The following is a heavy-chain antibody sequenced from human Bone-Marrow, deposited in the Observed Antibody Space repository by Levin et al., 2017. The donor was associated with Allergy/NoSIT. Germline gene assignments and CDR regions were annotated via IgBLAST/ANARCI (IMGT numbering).Heavy chain of an antibody. CDR2: ISGSGSHT. CDR3: AKDRVETAMPDDALDI. CDR1: GFSFTSHA. V-gene: IGHV3-23*01. Sequence: PGGSLRLSCGASGFSFTSHAMTWVRQAPGRGLEWVSVISGSGSHTYYTDAVKGRFTISRDNAKNTLYLQMNSLRAEDTAVYYCAKDRVETAMPDDALDIWGQGTMVTVSS. D-gene: IGHD5-18*01. J-gene: IGHJ3*02.